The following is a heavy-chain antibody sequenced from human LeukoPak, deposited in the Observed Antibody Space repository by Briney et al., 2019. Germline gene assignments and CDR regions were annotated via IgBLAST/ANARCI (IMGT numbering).Heavy chain of an antibody. CDR1: GGSISSNSYY. D-gene: IGHD3-22*01. V-gene: IGHV4-61*02. CDR3: ARGRYYYDSSGYDAFDI. Sequence: SETLSLTCAVSGGSISSNSYYWGWIRQSAGKGLEWIGRIHTSGSTNYNPSLKSRVTMSGDTSKNQVSLKLSSVSAADTAVYYCARGRYYYDSSGYDAFDIWGQGTMVTVSS. CDR2: IHTSGST. J-gene: IGHJ3*02.